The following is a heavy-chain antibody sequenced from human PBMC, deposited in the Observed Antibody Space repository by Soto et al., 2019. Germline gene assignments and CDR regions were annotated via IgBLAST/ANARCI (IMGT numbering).Heavy chain of an antibody. V-gene: IGHV3-30*18. CDR1: GFTFSSYG. Sequence: LRLSCAASGFTFSSYGMHWVRQAPGKGLEWVAVISYDGSNKYYADSVKCRFTISRDNSKNTLYLQMNSLRAEDTAVYYCAKESSGQVFDYWGQGTLVTVSS. J-gene: IGHJ4*02. CDR2: ISYDGSNK. CDR3: AKESSGQVFDY.